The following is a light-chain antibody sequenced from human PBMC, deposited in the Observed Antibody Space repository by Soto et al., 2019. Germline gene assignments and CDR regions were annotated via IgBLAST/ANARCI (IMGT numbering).Light chain of an antibody. V-gene: IGLV4-60*03. J-gene: IGLJ2*01. Sequence: QSVLTQSSSASASLGSSVKLTCTRSSGHSDYIIASHQQQPGKAPRYLMKLEGSGNYNKGSGVPDRFSGSSSGADRYLTISDLQSEDEADYYCETWDSNTVFGGGTKVTVL. CDR1: SGHSDYI. CDR2: LEGSGNY. CDR3: ETWDSNTV.